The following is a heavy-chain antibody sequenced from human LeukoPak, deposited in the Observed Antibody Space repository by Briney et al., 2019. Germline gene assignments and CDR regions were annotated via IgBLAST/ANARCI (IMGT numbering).Heavy chain of an antibody. J-gene: IGHJ5*02. CDR2: MNPNSGNT. D-gene: IGHD3-9*01. V-gene: IGHV1-8*01. Sequence: ASVKVSCKASGYTFTSYDINWVRQATGQGLEWMGWMNPNSGNTGYAQKFQGRVTMTRNTSISTAYMELSSLRSEDTAVYYCARGVDYDILTGYTQTLFDPWGQGTLVTVSS. CDR3: ARGVDYDILTGYTQTLFDP. CDR1: GYTFTSYD.